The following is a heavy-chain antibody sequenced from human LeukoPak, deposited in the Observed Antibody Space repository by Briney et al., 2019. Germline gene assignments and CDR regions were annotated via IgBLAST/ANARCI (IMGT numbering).Heavy chain of an antibody. CDR1: GGSISSYY. Sequence: KPSETLSLTCTVSGGSISSYYWSWIRQPAGKGLEWIGRIYTSGSTNYNPSLKSRVTISLDTSKNQFSLKLSSVTAADTAVYYCARGVVAAAGRTFDFWGQGTLVTVSS. CDR3: ARGVVAAAGRTFDF. CDR2: IYTSGST. V-gene: IGHV4-4*07. J-gene: IGHJ4*02. D-gene: IGHD6-13*01.